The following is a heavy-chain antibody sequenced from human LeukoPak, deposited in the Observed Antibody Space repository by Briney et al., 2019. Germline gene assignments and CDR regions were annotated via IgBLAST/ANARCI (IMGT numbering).Heavy chain of an antibody. CDR1: GFTFSSYG. D-gene: IGHD3-3*01. Sequence: LTGRSLRLSCAASGFTFSSYGMHWVRQAPGKGLEWVAVISYDGSNKYYADSVKGRFTISRDNSKNTLYLQMNSLRAEDTAVYYCAKTDQGPLGWLLYHYGMDVWGQGTTVTVSS. CDR2: ISYDGSNK. CDR3: AKTDQGPLGWLLYHYGMDV. V-gene: IGHV3-30*18. J-gene: IGHJ6*02.